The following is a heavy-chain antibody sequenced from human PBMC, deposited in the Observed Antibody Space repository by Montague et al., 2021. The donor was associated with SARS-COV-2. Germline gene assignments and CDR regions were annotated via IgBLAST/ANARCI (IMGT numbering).Heavy chain of an antibody. Sequence: SETLSLTCTVSGGSISSYYWNWIRQSPGKGLEWIGYIYYGGSTKXXPSLKSRVTISVDTSKSQMSLRLNSVTAADTAVYYCAGDRGRFWPFDLWGRGTLVTVSS. J-gene: IGHJ2*01. CDR1: GGSISSYY. CDR2: IYYGGST. D-gene: IGHD5-12*01. V-gene: IGHV4-59*01. CDR3: AGDRGRFWPFDL.